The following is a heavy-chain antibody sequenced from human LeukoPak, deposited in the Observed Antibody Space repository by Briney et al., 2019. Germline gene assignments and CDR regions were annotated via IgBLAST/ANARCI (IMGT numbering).Heavy chain of an antibody. V-gene: IGHV4-59*01. D-gene: IGHD2-15*01. J-gene: IGHJ4*02. CDR1: GGSISSYY. Sequence: SGTLSLTCAVSGGSISSYYWSWIRQPPGKGLEWIGYIYYSGSTNYNPSLKSRVTISVDTSKNQFSLKLNSVTAADTAVYYCARDGGSSSSAFFDYWGQGTLVTVSS. CDR3: ARDGGSSSSAFFDY. CDR2: IYYSGST.